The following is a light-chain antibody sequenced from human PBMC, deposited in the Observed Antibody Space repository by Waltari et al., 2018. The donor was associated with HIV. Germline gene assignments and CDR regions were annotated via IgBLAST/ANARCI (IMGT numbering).Light chain of an antibody. CDR3: QQYYSYPQA. Sequence: AIRMTQSPSSLSASTGDRVTISCRASQEIGTYLAWYQHKPGKVPELLMYSASTLQSELPSRFNGSGSGTDFTLTIDCLQSEDFATYYCQQYYSYPQAFGQGTKLEIK. CDR1: QEIGTY. J-gene: IGKJ2*01. CDR2: SAS. V-gene: IGKV1-8*01.